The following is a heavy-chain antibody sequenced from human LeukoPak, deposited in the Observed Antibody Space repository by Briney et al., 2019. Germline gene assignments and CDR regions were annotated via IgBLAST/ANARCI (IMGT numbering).Heavy chain of an antibody. V-gene: IGHV1-18*01. CDR1: GYTFITYG. CDR3: ARGGFYYDSSGYYYGSYFFDY. J-gene: IGHJ4*02. CDR2: ISTYNGNT. D-gene: IGHD3-22*01. Sequence: ASVKVSCKASGYTFITYGISWVRQAPGQGLEWVGWISTYNGNTDYAQKFQGRVTMTTDTSTSTAYMDLRSLRSDDTAVYYCARGGFYYDSSGYYYGSYFFDYWGQGTQVTVSS.